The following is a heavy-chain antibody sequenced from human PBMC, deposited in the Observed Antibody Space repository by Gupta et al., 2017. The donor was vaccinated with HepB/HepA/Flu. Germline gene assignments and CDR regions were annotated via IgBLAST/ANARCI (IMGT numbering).Heavy chain of an antibody. V-gene: IGHV1-69*06. CDR1: SYA. D-gene: IGHD5-12*01. J-gene: IGHJ6*03. Sequence: SYAISWVRQAPGQGFEWMGGIIPIFGTANYAQKFQGRVTITADKSTSTAYMELSSLRSEDTAVYYCARGPSGILVAGSGRYYYRDVWGKGTTVTV. CDR2: IIPIFGTA. CDR3: ARGPSGILVAGSGRYYYRDV.